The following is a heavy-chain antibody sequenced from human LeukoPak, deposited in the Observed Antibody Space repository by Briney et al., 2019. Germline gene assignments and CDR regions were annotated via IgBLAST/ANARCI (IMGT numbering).Heavy chain of an antibody. CDR2: ISYDGSNK. CDR1: GFTFSSYA. V-gene: IGHV3-30-3*01. CDR3: ARAGDNYCSSTSCYSYYFDY. Sequence: PGGSLRLSCAASGFTFSSYAMHWVRQAPGKGLEWVAVISYDGSNKYYADSVKGRFTISRDNSKNTLYLQMNSLRAEDTAVYYCARAGDNYCSSTSCYSYYFDYWGQGTLVTVSS. D-gene: IGHD2-2*01. J-gene: IGHJ4*02.